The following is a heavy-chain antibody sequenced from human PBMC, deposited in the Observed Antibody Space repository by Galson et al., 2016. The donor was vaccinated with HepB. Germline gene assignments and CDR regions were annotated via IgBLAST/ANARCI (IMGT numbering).Heavy chain of an antibody. CDR2: ISSSSGFR. CDR1: GLTFRSYT. V-gene: IGHV3-21*01. CDR3: SREKHDSSAWDN. D-gene: IGHD6-13*01. Sequence: SLRLSCAVSGLTFRSYTMNWVRQAPGKGLEWVSFISSSSGFRYYADSVKGRFTISRDNAKNSLFLQMSSLGAEDTAIYYCSREKHDSSAWDNWGQGTLVTVSS. J-gene: IGHJ4*02.